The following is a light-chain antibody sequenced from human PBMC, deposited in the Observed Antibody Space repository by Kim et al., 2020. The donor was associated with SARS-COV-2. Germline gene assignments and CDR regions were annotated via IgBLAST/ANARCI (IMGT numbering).Light chain of an antibody. Sequence: SPGENVTRSCRASQSVRNNLAWYQQRTGQAPRLLLYGASTRATDIPARFSGSGSGTEFTLTIRSLQSEDLAVYYCQQYNDWPLISFGGGTKVDIK. CDR1: QSVRNN. V-gene: IGKV3-15*01. CDR2: GAS. CDR3: QQYNDWPLIS. J-gene: IGKJ4*01.